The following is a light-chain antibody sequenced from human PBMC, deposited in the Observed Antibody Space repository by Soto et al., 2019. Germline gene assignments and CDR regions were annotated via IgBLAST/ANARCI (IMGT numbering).Light chain of an antibody. Sequence: EIVLTQSPGTLSLSPGERATLSCRASQSVSRTYLAWYQQKPGQAPRLLIYDAASRATDIPDRFSGSGSGTDFTLTISRLEPEDFAVYYCQYYGNSPPLTFGGGTKVEIK. V-gene: IGKV3-20*01. CDR2: DAA. CDR1: QSVSRTY. J-gene: IGKJ4*01. CDR3: QYYGNSPPLT.